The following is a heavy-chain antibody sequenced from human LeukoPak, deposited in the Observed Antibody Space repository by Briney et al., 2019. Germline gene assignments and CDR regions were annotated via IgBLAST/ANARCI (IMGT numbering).Heavy chain of an antibody. Sequence: SETLSLTCTVSSGSISNSGYFWGWIRQPPGKGLEWIGSIYYSGSAYYNASLKSRVTISVDTSKNQFSLKVSSVTAADAAVYFCARHRASGGATGFDYWGQGTLVTVSS. CDR2: IYYSGSA. J-gene: IGHJ4*02. CDR1: SGSISNSGYF. D-gene: IGHD1-26*01. CDR3: ARHRASGGATGFDY. V-gene: IGHV4-39*01.